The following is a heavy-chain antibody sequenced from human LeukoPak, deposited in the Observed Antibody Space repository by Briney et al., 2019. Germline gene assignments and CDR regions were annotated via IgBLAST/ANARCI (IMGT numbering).Heavy chain of an antibody. D-gene: IGHD5-24*01. CDR1: GFTFSSYG. J-gene: IGHJ6*03. CDR3: ARARYKPDYYYYYMDV. Sequence: PGGSLRLSCAASGFTFSSYGMHWVRQAPGKGLEWVAFIRYDGSNKYYADSVKGRFTISRDNAKNSLYLQMNSLRAEDTAVYYCARARYKPDYYYYYMDVWGKGTTVTVSS. V-gene: IGHV3-30*02. CDR2: IRYDGSNK.